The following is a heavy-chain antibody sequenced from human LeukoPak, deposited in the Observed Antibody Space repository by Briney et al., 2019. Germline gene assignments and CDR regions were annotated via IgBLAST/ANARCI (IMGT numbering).Heavy chain of an antibody. Sequence: PSETLSLTCTVSGGSISSYYWSWIRQPPGKGLEWIGYIYYSGSTNYNPSLKSRVTISVDTSKNQFSLKLSSVTAADTGVYDCARDFRRYSSSPNWFDPWGQGTLVTVSS. D-gene: IGHD6-6*01. J-gene: IGHJ5*02. V-gene: IGHV4-59*01. CDR1: GGSISSYY. CDR3: ARDFRRYSSSPNWFDP. CDR2: IYYSGST.